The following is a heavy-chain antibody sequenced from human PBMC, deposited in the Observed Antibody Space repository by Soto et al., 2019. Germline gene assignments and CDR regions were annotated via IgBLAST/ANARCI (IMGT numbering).Heavy chain of an antibody. Sequence: EVQLLESGGGLVQPGGSLRLSCAASGFTFSNYAMNWVRQAPGKGLEWVSGISGGGYSTYYVDSVKGRFTVSRDNSKNTLYLQMNSLRAEDTAVYYCAKDHSVSGRPDTWTIAARGDFAYWGQGTLVTVSS. CDR2: ISGGGYST. D-gene: IGHD6-6*01. CDR1: GFTFSNYA. J-gene: IGHJ4*02. CDR3: AKDHSVSGRPDTWTIAARGDFAY. V-gene: IGHV3-23*01.